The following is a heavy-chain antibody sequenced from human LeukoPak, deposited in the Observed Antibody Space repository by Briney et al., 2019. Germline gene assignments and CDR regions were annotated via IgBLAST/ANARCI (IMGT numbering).Heavy chain of an antibody. V-gene: IGHV4-59*01. D-gene: IGHD3-16*02. CDR3: ARSVPYDYVWGSYRYTDTQFDY. CDR2: IYYSGST. Sequence: SETLSLTCTVSGGSISSYFWSWIRQPPGKGLEWIGYIYYSGSTNYNPSLKSRVTISVDTSKNQFSLKLSSVTAADTAVYYCARSVPYDYVWGSYRYTDTQFDYWGQGTLVTVSS. CDR1: GGSISSYF. J-gene: IGHJ4*02.